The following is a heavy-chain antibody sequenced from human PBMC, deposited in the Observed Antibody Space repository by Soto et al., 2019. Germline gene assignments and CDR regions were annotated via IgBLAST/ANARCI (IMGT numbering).Heavy chain of an antibody. D-gene: IGHD5-18*01. J-gene: IGHJ4*02. CDR1: GYIFTKHG. CDR3: ARVYGYGYGHFDF. Sequence: ASVKVSCKASGYIFTKHGISWVRQAPGQGLEWMGWISAHNGITNYAQNLQDRITVTTGTSTSTAYMELRSLRPEDTAIYYCARVYGYGYGHFDFWGQGSLVTVSS. V-gene: IGHV1-18*01. CDR2: ISAHNGIT.